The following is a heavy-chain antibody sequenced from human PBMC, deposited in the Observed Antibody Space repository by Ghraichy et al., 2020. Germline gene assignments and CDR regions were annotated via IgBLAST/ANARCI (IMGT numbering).Heavy chain of an antibody. V-gene: IGHV1-2*06. CDR1: GYTFTGYY. J-gene: IGHJ5*02. CDR2: INPNSGGT. CDR3: ARDKESGLLWPQAWFDP. D-gene: IGHD3-10*01. Sequence: ASVKVSCKASGYTFTGYYMHWVRQAPGQGLEWMGRINPNSGGTNYAQKFQGRVTMTRDTSISTAYMELSRLRSDDTAVYYCARDKESGLLWPQAWFDPWGQGSLVTVSS.